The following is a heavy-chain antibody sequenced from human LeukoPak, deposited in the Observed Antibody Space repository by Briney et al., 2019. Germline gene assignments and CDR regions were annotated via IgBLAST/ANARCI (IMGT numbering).Heavy chain of an antibody. CDR2: LIPIFGTA. J-gene: IGHJ4*02. Sequence: SVKVSCKASGGTFSSYAISWVRQAPGQGLEWMGGLIPIFGTANYAQKFQGRVTITTDESTSTAYMELSSLRSEDTAVYYCATPSKGTYYDFWSGYPLDYWGQGTLVTVSS. CDR1: GGTFSSYA. CDR3: ATPSKGTYYDFWSGYPLDY. D-gene: IGHD3-3*01. V-gene: IGHV1-69*05.